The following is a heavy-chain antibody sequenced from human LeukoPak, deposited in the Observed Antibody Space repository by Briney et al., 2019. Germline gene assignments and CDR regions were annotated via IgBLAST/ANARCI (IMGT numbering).Heavy chain of an antibody. J-gene: IGHJ4*02. CDR2: ISSSSLSI. V-gene: IGHV3-48*01. Sequence: GGSLRLSCAASGFTFSGFGMTWVRQAPGKGLEWVSYISSSSLSIYYADSVKGRFTISRDNARNSLYLQMNSLRAEDTAMYYCARDATPTQLWFRGSFDYWGLGALVTVAS. CDR3: ARDATPTQLWFRGSFDY. CDR1: GFTFSGFG. D-gene: IGHD5-18*01.